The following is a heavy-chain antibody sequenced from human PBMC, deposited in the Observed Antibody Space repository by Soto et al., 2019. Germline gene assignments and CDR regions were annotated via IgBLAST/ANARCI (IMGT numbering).Heavy chain of an antibody. CDR3: ARSIAVPSGHIDH. CDR1: GGSMSGYY. D-gene: IGHD6-6*01. V-gene: IGHV4-59*01. Sequence: QVQLQESGPGLVKPSETLSLTCRVSGGSMSGYYWSWVRLAPGKGLESIGYVYYTGSTNYNPSLQSRVSISVDTSNKHFSLSLRLVTAADTAVYFCARSIAVPSGHIDHWGQGIRVTISS. J-gene: IGHJ4*02. CDR2: VYYTGST.